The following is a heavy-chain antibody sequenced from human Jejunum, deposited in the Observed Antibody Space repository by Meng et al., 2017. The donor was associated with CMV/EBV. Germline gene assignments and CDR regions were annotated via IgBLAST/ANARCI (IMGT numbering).Heavy chain of an antibody. J-gene: IGHJ6*02. CDR2: ISGSGANT. CDR3: ARDETTGYYYYGMDV. Sequence: MSWVRQDPGKGLEWVSTISGSGANTNFAGRTYYADSVKGRFTISRDNIKNSLYLQMNSLRAEDTAVYFCARDETTGYYYYGMDVWGQGTTVTVSS. V-gene: IGHV3-21*01. D-gene: IGHD2-8*02.